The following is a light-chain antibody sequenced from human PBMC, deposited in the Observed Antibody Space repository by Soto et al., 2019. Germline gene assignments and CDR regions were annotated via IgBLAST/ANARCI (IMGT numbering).Light chain of an antibody. CDR1: QSVSGD. Sequence: IVMTQSPATLSVSPGERATLSCRASQSVSGDLAWYQQKPGQAPRLLIYGASSRATGIPDRFSGSGSGTDFTLTISRLEPEDFAVYYCQQYGSSPLLTFGGGTKVDIK. V-gene: IGKV3-20*01. CDR2: GAS. J-gene: IGKJ4*01. CDR3: QQYGSSPLLT.